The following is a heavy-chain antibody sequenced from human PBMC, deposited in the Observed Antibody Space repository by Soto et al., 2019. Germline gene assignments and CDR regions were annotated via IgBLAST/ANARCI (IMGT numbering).Heavy chain of an antibody. CDR1: GGSISNYY. CDR2: IYNSGNT. Sequence: QVQLQESGPGLVKPSETLSLTCTVSGGSISNYYWSWIRQPPGKGLEWIGYIYNSGNTKYNPSLNSRVPISVDTSKNQISLRLSSATAADTAVYFCSRPNQGDYAFDIWGQGTLVTVSS. J-gene: IGHJ3*02. V-gene: IGHV4-59*01. D-gene: IGHD2-21*02. CDR3: SRPNQGDYAFDI.